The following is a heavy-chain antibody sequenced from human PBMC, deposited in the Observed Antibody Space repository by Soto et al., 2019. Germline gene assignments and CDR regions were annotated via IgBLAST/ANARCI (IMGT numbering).Heavy chain of an antibody. V-gene: IGHV3-30*18. CDR3: AKGTPVARQHFAN. J-gene: IGHJ4*02. CDR2: ISGDGSDK. Sequence: QVQVVESGGGVVQPERSLRLSCAISGFTFSDFGMHWVRQAPGKGLEWVAAISGDGSDKYYVGSVQGRFTISRDNTKNALYLQMNSLRSEDTAVYYCAKGTPVARQHFANWGQGTLVTVSS. CDR1: GFTFSDFG. D-gene: IGHD2-15*01.